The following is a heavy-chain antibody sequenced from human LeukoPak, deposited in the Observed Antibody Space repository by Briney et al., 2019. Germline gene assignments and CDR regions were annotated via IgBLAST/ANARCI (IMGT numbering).Heavy chain of an antibody. Sequence: NASETLSLTCTVSGGSISSGSYYWSWIRQPAGKGLEWIGRIYTSGSTNYNPSLKSRVTISVDTSKNQFSLKLSSVTAADTAVYYCARAYYYYMDVWGKGTTVTISS. CDR1: GGSISSGSYY. CDR3: ARAYYYYMDV. V-gene: IGHV4-61*02. CDR2: IYTSGST. J-gene: IGHJ6*03.